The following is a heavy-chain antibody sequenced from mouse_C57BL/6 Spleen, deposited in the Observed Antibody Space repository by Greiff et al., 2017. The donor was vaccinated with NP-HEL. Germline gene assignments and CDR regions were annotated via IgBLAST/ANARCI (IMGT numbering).Heavy chain of an antibody. V-gene: IGHV1-82*01. CDR2: IYPGDGDT. CDR3: AGYSNFLFDY. J-gene: IGHJ2*01. Sequence: VMLVESGPELVKPGASVKISCKASGYAFSSSWMNWVKQRPGKGLEWIGRIYPGDGDTNYNGKFKGKATLTADKSSSTAYMQLSSLTSEDSAVYFCAGYSNFLFDYWGQGTTLTVSS. CDR1: GYAFSSSW. D-gene: IGHD2-5*01.